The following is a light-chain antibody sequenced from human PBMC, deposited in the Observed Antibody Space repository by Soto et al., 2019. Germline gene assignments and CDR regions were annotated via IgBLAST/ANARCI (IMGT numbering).Light chain of an antibody. V-gene: IGKV1-39*01. J-gene: IGKJ1*01. CDR2: DAS. Sequence: DIQMTQSPSSLSASVGDRVTITCQASQNINNYLNWYQQKPGRAPKLLIYDASNLEAGVPSRFRGSGSGTDFTLTISSLQPEDFATYYCQQSYSTLPQTFGQGTKVDIK. CDR1: QNINNY. CDR3: QQSYSTLPQT.